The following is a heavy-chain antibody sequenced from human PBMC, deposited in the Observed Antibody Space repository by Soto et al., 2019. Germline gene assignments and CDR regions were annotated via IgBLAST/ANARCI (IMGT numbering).Heavy chain of an antibody. CDR1: GFTISNYG. J-gene: IGHJ6*02. V-gene: IGHV3-30-3*01. CDR2: ISYDGTIT. D-gene: IGHD2-2*01. Sequence: GGSLRLSCAASGFTISNYGMHWVRQAPGKGLEWVAVISYDGTITYYADSVKGRFTLSRDNSKNTLYLQMNSLRTEDTAVYYCATTRVGPCRSIICFRGIFDGMDAWGQATTVTVSS. CDR3: ATTRVGPCRSIICFRGIFDGMDA.